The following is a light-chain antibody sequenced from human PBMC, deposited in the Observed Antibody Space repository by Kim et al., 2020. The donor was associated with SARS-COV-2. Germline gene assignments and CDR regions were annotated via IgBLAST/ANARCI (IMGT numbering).Light chain of an antibody. CDR2: DVT. CDR1: SSDVGGYNY. Sequence: SALTQPRSVSGSPGQSVTISCTGTSSDVGGYNYVSWYQQHPGKAPKLMIYDVTERPSGVPDRFSASKSGNTASLTISGLQAEDEADYYCCSYAGSPPYVFGAGTKVTVL. CDR3: CSYAGSPPYV. J-gene: IGLJ1*01. V-gene: IGLV2-11*01.